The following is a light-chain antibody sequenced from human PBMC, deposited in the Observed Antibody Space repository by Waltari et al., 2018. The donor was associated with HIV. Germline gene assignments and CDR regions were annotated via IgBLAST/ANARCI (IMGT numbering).Light chain of an antibody. J-gene: IGLJ2*01. CDR3: SSFAGSNKL. CDR2: EVT. CDR1: TSAIHDYKF. Sequence: QSALTQHPSASGSPGQSVNMSCTGATSAIHDYKFLSWYQQYSAKAPKLIIFEVTKRPSGVPDRFSGSRSGNTASLIVSGLQAEDEAVYFCSSFAGSNKLFGGGTKLTVL. V-gene: IGLV2-8*01.